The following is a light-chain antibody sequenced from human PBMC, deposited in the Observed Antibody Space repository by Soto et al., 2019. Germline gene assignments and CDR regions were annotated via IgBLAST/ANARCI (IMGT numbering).Light chain of an antibody. CDR1: SSNIGAGYD. V-gene: IGLV1-40*01. Sequence: QSVLTQPPSVSGAPGQRVTISCTGSSSNIGAGYDVHWYQQLPGRAPNLLIYGNTNRPSGVPDRSSGSKSGTSASLAITGLQAEDEADYYCLSFDSSLSVVFGGGTKVTVL. CDR3: LSFDSSLSVV. J-gene: IGLJ2*01. CDR2: GNT.